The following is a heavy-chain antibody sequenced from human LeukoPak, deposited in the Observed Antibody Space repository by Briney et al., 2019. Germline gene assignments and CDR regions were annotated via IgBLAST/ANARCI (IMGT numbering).Heavy chain of an antibody. J-gene: IGHJ6*03. CDR2: IKQDGSEK. D-gene: IGHD6-13*01. CDR3: ARVKSSSWYYYYYYMHV. V-gene: IGHV3-7*01. CDR1: GFTFSSYW. Sequence: GGSLRLSCAASGFTFSSYWMSWVRQAPGKGLEWVANIKQDGSEKYYVDSVKGRFTISRDNAKNSRYLQMNSLRAEGTAVYYCARVKSSSWYYYYYYMHVGGRGTTVTVSS.